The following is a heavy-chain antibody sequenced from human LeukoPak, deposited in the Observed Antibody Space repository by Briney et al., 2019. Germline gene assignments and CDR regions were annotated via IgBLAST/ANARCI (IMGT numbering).Heavy chain of an antibody. CDR3: AKEAFWSGYEKDY. J-gene: IGHJ4*02. Sequence: GGSLRLSCAASGSTFSVYAMSWVRQAPGKGLEWVSAISASGDTTYFGNSVKGRFTISRDNSKNTVYLQMKSLRADDTAIYYCAKEAFWSGYEKDYWGQGTLVTVSS. V-gene: IGHV3-23*01. CDR1: GSTFSVYA. CDR2: ISASGDTT. D-gene: IGHD3-3*01.